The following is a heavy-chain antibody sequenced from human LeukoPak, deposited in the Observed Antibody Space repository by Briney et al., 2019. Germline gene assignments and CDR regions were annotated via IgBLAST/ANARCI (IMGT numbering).Heavy chain of an antibody. CDR3: ARDYVNYNYYYYGMDV. D-gene: IGHD4-11*01. Sequence: PGGSLRLSCAASGFTFSSYGMHWVRQAPGKGLEWVAVIWYDGSNKYYADSVKGRFTISRDNSKNTLYLQMSSLRAEDTAVYYCARDYVNYNYYYYGMDVWGQGTTATVSS. CDR1: GFTFSSYG. V-gene: IGHV3-33*01. J-gene: IGHJ6*02. CDR2: IWYDGSNK.